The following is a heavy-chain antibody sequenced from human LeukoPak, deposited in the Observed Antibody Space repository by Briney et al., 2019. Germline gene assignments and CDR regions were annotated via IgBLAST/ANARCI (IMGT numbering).Heavy chain of an antibody. D-gene: IGHD3-22*01. V-gene: IGHV4-59*08. Sequence: PSETLSLTCSVSGGSISSYYWSWIRQPPGKGLEWIGYFYYSGSTNYNPSLKSRVTISVDTSKNQFSLKLSSVTAADTAVYYCARRVSSGYYYLEDWGQGTLVTVSS. J-gene: IGHJ4*02. CDR1: GGSISSYY. CDR3: ARRVSSGYYYLED. CDR2: FYYSGST.